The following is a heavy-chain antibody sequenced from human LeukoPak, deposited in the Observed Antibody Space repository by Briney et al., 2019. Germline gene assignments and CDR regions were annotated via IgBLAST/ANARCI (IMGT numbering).Heavy chain of an antibody. CDR2: ISYDGSNK. V-gene: IGHV3-30-3*01. Sequence: GGSLRLSCAASGSTFSSYAMHWVRQAPGKGLEWVAVISYDGSNKYYADSVKGRFTISRDKSKNTLYLQMNSLRAEDTAVYYCARPLIVVVINDAFDIWGQGTMVTVSS. CDR1: GSTFSSYA. D-gene: IGHD3-22*01. CDR3: ARPLIVVVINDAFDI. J-gene: IGHJ3*02.